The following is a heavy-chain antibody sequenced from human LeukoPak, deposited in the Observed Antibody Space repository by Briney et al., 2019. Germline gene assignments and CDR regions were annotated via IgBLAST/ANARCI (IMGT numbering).Heavy chain of an antibody. V-gene: IGHV3-49*04. CDR3: TRDFGVIVGAFDM. J-gene: IGHJ3*02. CDR2: IRSKLYGGTT. Sequence: GGSLRLSCTASGFTFGDYSMGWVRQAPGKGLEWVGFIRSKLYGGTTEYAASVKGRFTTSRDDSKSVAHLQMNSLKTEDTAIYYCTRDFGVIVGAFDMWGQGTMVTVSS. D-gene: IGHD3-16*02. CDR1: GFTFGDYS.